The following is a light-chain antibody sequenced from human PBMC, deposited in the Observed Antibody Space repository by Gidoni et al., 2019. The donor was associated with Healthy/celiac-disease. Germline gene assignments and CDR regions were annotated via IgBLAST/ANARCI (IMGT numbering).Light chain of an antibody. CDR1: SGSIASNY. V-gene: IGLV6-57*04. Sequence: NFMLTQPHSVSESPGKTVTISCTRGSGSIASNYVQWYQQRPGSAPTTVIYEDNQRPSGVPDRFSGSIDSSSNSVSLTISGLKTEDEADYYCQSYDSSNHVVFGGGTKLTVL. J-gene: IGLJ2*01. CDR2: EDN. CDR3: QSYDSSNHVV.